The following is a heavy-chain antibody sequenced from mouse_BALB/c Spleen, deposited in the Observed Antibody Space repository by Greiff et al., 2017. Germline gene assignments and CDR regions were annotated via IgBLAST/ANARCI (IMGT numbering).Heavy chain of an antibody. CDR1: GYTFTSYW. CDR2: INPSTGYT. J-gene: IGHJ4*01. Sequence: VMLVESGAELAKPGASVKMSCKASGYTFTSYWMHWVKQRPGQGLEWIGYINPSTGYTEYNQKFKDKATLTADKSSSTAYMQLSSLTSEDSAVYYCARRYGNYVYAMDYWGQGTSVTVSS. V-gene: IGHV1-7*01. D-gene: IGHD2-10*02. CDR3: ARRYGNYVYAMDY.